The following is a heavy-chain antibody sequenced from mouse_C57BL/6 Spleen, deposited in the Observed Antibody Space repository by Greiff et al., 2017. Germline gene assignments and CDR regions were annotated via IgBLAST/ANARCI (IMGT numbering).Heavy chain of an antibody. J-gene: IGHJ1*03. D-gene: IGHD1-1*01. Sequence: VKLMESGAELAKPGASVKLSCKASGYTFTSYWMHWVKQRPGQGLEWIGYINPSSGYTKYNQKFKDKATLTADKSSSTAYMQLSSLTYEDSAVYYCARRGFITTVVATPYWYFDVWGTGTTVTVSS. CDR1: GYTFTSYW. CDR3: ARRGFITTVVATPYWYFDV. CDR2: INPSSGYT. V-gene: IGHV1-7*01.